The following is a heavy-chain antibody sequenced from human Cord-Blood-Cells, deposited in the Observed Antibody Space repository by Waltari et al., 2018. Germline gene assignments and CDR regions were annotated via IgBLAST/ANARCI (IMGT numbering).Heavy chain of an antibody. CDR3: ARSLTGYLLFDY. D-gene: IGHD7-27*01. V-gene: IGHV6-1*01. CDR2: TYYRSKLYN. Sequence: QVQLPQSGPGLVKPSQTLSLTCAIPGDSVSSHSASWNGIRHSPSRGLEWMGRTYYRSKLYNDYAVSVKSRITINPDTSKNQFSLQLNSVTPEDTAVYYCARSLTGYLLFDYWGQGTLVTVSS. CDR1: GDSVSSHSAS. J-gene: IGHJ4*02.